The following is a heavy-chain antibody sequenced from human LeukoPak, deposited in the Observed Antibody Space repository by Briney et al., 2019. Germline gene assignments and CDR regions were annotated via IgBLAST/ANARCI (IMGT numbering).Heavy chain of an antibody. CDR3: ARDRGSAAAGTWYYAMDV. CDR1: GFTFSTYA. V-gene: IGHV3-23*01. Sequence: PGGSLRLSCAASGFTFSTYAMSWVRQAPGKGLEWVSAISGSGGSTYYADFVKGRFTISRDNSKNTLYLQMNSLRAEDTAVYYCARDRGSAAAGTWYYAMDVWGQGTTVTVSS. D-gene: IGHD6-13*01. CDR2: ISGSGGST. J-gene: IGHJ6*02.